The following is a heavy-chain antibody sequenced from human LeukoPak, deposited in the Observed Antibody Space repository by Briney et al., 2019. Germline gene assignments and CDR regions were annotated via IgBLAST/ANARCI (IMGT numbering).Heavy chain of an antibody. CDR3: VRDLDYGSGSFSN. V-gene: IGHV1-2*02. Sequence: GASVKVSFKASGYAFTDFYIHWVRQAPGQGLEWMGWINPNSGGTTYAQKFQGRVTMTTDTSISTAYLELNGLRSDDTAVYYCVRDLDYGSGSFSNWGQGAIVTVSS. CDR1: GYAFTDFY. D-gene: IGHD3-10*01. CDR2: INPNSGGT. J-gene: IGHJ4*02.